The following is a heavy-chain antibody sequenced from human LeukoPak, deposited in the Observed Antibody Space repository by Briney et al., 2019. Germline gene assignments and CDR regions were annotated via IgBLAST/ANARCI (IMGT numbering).Heavy chain of an antibody. CDR1: AYSISRGSY. CDR2: VCHSGSA. D-gene: IGHD5-24*01. V-gene: IGHV4-38-2*01. Sequence: SETLSLTCAVSAYSISRGSYGGWIRQPPGKGLARIGSVCHSGSAYYNPSLKSRVTISVDTSKNQFSLKLTSVTAADTAVYYCAVGLHSGQFAFDIWGQGTMVTVSS. J-gene: IGHJ3*02. CDR3: AVGLHSGQFAFDI.